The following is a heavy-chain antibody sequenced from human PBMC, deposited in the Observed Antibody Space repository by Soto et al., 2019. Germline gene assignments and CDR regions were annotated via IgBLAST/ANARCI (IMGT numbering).Heavy chain of an antibody. J-gene: IGHJ4*02. V-gene: IGHV4-39*01. CDR1: GGSINNNDDY. CDR2: VSFTGTT. D-gene: IGHD1-1*01. CDR3: ASQKLDVPAYFDY. Sequence: SETLSLTCCVSGGSINNNDDYWGWVRQPPGKGLERIGSVSFTGTTYYSPSLKSRVTTSIDTTRNQFSLKLTSVTAADTAVYYCASQKLDVPAYFDYWGQGTLVTVSS.